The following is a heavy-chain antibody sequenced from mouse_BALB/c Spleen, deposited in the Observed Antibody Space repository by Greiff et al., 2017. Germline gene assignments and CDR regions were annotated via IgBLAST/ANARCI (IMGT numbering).Heavy chain of an antibody. CDR2: IWAGGST. CDR3: ARDDGSSYNWYFDV. J-gene: IGHJ1*01. D-gene: IGHD1-1*01. V-gene: IGHV2-9*02. Sequence: QVQLQQSGPGLVAPSQSLSITCTVSGFSLTSYGVHWVRQPPGKGLEWLGVIWAGGSTNYNSALMSRLSISKDNSKSQVFLKMNSLQTDDTAMYYCARDDGSSYNWYFDVWGAGTTVTVSS. CDR1: GFSLTSYG.